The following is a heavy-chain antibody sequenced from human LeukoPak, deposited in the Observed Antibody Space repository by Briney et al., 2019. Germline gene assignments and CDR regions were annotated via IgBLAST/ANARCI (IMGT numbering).Heavy chain of an antibody. CDR1: GFTVSSNY. V-gene: IGHV3-53*05. Sequence: GGSLRLSCAASGFTVSSNYMSWVRQAPGKGLEWVSVIYSGGSTYYADSMKGRFTISRDNSKNTLYLQMNSLRAEDTAVYYCARDRIVVVPAAPSYWGQGTLVTVSS. D-gene: IGHD2-2*01. CDR2: IYSGGST. J-gene: IGHJ4*02. CDR3: ARDRIVVVPAAPSY.